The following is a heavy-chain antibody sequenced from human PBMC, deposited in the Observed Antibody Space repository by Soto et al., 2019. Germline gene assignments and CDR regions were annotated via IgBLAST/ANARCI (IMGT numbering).Heavy chain of an antibody. V-gene: IGHV1-69*02. Sequence: QVQLVQSAAEVKKPGSSVKVSCKASGGSLRSYSINWMRQAPGQGLEWMGRLIPIVGIANYTQKFQGRVTITADKSTSTAYMELSSLRSEATAVYYCSRSAASVDFWGKGTLVTVAS. CDR1: GGSLRSYS. J-gene: IGHJ4*02. D-gene: IGHD5-18*01. CDR3: SRSAASVDF. CDR2: LIPIVGIA.